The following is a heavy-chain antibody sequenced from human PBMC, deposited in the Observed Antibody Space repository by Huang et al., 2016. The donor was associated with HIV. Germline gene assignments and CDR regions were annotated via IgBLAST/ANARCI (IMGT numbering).Heavy chain of an antibody. CDR2: INHSGGT. CDR1: GGSFSGYY. J-gene: IGHJ6*03. CDR3: ARGQGGYYYYYMDV. V-gene: IGHV4-34*01. Sequence: QVQLQQWGAGLLRPSETLSLTCAVYGGSFSGYYGTWIRQPPGKGLEWIGEINHSGGTNYNPSLKSGVTISVDTSRNQFSLTLTSVTAAETAVYYCARGQGGYYYYYMDVWGKGTTVTVSS.